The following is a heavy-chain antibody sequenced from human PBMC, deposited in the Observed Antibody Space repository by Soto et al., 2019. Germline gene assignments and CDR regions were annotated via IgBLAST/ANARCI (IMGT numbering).Heavy chain of an antibody. CDR1: GFTFSSYA. J-gene: IGHJ6*02. D-gene: IGHD5-18*01. CDR3: AKDKGPRIQHVYYYYYGMDV. Sequence: PGGSLRLSCAASGFTFSSYAMSWVRQAPGKGLEWVSAISGSGGSTYYADSVKGQFTISRDNSKNTLYLQMNSLRAEDTAVYYCAKDKGPRIQHVYYYYYGMDVWGQGTTVTVSS. V-gene: IGHV3-23*01. CDR2: ISGSGGST.